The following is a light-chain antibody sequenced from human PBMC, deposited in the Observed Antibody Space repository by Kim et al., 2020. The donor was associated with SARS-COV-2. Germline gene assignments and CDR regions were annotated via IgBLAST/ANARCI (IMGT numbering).Light chain of an antibody. Sequence: AAVGDVVTIRWRRSQSISSLLAWYQQKPGKPPQLLIYKASILESGLPSRFSGSGSGTEFTLTISSLQPDDFATYCCQQYNSYWTFGQGTKVDIK. V-gene: IGKV1-5*03. CDR2: KAS. CDR3: QQYNSYWT. J-gene: IGKJ1*01. CDR1: QSISSL.